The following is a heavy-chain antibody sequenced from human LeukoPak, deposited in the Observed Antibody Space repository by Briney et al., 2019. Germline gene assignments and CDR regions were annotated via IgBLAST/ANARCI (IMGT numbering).Heavy chain of an antibody. CDR1: SGSFSNYY. D-gene: IGHD1-7*01. V-gene: IGHV4-34*01. Sequence: NASETLSLTCAVYSGSFSNYYWSWIRQPPGKGLEWIGEINDSGRTNYNPSLMSRVTVSVDTSKNQFSLRLTSVTATDTAVYYCARRWNYGRNYYIDVWGNGATVSVSS. CDR2: INDSGRT. CDR3: ARRWNYGRNYYIDV. J-gene: IGHJ6*03.